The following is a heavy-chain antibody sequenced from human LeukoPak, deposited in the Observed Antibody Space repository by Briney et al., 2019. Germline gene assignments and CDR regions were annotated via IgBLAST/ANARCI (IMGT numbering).Heavy chain of an antibody. J-gene: IGHJ5*02. Sequence: SETLSLSCTVSGGSISSGSYYWCRIRQPPGKGLKWNGRIYTSRSTNYCPSLKSRVTISVDTSKNQFYLKLSSVTAADTAVYYCARAAVVLWFGEYNWFDPWGQGTLVTVSS. CDR1: GGSISSGSYY. CDR3: ARAAVVLWFGEYNWFDP. V-gene: IGHV4-61*02. D-gene: IGHD3-10*01. CDR2: IYTSRST.